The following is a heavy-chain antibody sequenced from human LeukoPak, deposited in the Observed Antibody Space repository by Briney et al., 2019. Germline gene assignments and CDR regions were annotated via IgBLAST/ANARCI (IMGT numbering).Heavy chain of an antibody. CDR2: INHSGST. CDR1: GGSFSGYY. J-gene: IGHJ3*02. D-gene: IGHD6-13*01. V-gene: IGHV4-34*01. Sequence: PSETLSPTCAVYGGSFSGYYWSWIRQPPGKGLEWIGEINHSGSTNYNPSLKSRVTISVDTSKNQFSLKLSSVTAADTAVYYCASYGIAAAGNESFDIWGQGTMVTVSS. CDR3: ASYGIAAAGNESFDI.